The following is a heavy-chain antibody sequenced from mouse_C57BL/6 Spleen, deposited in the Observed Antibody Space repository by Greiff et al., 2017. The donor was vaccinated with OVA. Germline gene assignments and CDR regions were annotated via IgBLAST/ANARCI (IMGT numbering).Heavy chain of an antibody. Sequence: QVQLQQSGAELARPGASVKMSCKASGYTFTSYTMHWVKQRPGQGLEWIGYINPSSGYTKYNQKFKDKATLTADKSSSTAYMQLSSLTSEDSAVYYGARGAIYYDYDWYFDVWGTGTTVTVSS. J-gene: IGHJ1*03. D-gene: IGHD2-4*01. CDR2: INPSSGYT. CDR3: ARGAIYYDYDWYFDV. CDR1: GYTFTSYT. V-gene: IGHV1-4*01.